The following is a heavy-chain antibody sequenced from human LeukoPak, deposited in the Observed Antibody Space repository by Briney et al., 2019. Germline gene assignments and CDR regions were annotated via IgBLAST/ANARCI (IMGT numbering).Heavy chain of an antibody. CDR2: ITYSSGYT. V-gene: IGHV3-23*01. D-gene: IGHD3-10*01. J-gene: IGHJ4*02. Sequence: QPGGSLRLSCAASGFTFSSYDMSWVRQAPGKGLEWVSGITYSSGYTYYADSVKGRFTISRDNSRNTLYLQMNSLRAEDTAVYYCAEDPSDLGGSGSNNYFDCWGQGTLVTVSS. CDR1: GFTFSSYD. CDR3: AEDPSDLGGSGSNNYFDC.